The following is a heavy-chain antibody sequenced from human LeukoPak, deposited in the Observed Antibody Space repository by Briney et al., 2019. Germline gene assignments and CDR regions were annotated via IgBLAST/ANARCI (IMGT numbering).Heavy chain of an antibody. Sequence: SETLSLTCAVSGGSFSGYFWSWIRQPPGKGLEWIGEINRSGSTNYNPSLKSRVTISVDTPKSQFSLKLSSVTAADMAVYFCARGTNRDRDYYYFSFMDVWAKGTTVTVSS. D-gene: IGHD1-14*01. J-gene: IGHJ6*03. CDR3: ARGTNRDRDYYYFSFMDV. V-gene: IGHV4-34*01. CDR1: GGSFSGYF. CDR2: INRSGST.